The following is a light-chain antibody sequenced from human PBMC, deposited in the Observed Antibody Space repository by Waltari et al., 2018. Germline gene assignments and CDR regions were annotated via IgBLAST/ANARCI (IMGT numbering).Light chain of an antibody. CDR2: GAS. CDR3: QQSDSLPWT. J-gene: IGKJ1*01. V-gene: IGKV1-39*01. Sequence: DIQMTQSPSSLSASVGDRVTITCRASQSISTYLSWYQRKPGKAPNLLIYGASNLQSGVPSRFSGRGSGTDFTLTISSLQPEDFANYYCQQSDSLPWTFGQGTKVEIK. CDR1: QSISTY.